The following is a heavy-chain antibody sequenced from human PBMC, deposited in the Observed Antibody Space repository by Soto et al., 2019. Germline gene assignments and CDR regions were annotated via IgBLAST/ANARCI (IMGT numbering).Heavy chain of an antibody. D-gene: IGHD3-22*01. CDR3: ARGSYDSSGYYWYYNYYGMDV. V-gene: IGHV4-31*01. J-gene: IGHJ6*02. Sequence: QVQLQESGPGLVKPSQTLSLTCTVSGGSISSGGYYWSWIRQPPGKGLEWIGEINHSGSTNYNPSPNSQVTKSVDTSKNQFSLKLSSVTDADTAVYYCARGSYDSSGYYWYYNYYGMDVWGQGTTVTVSS. CDR1: GGSISSGGYY. CDR2: INHSGST.